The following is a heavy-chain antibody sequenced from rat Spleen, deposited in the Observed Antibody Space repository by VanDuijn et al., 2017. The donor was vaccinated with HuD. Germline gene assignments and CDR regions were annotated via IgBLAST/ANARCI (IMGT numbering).Heavy chain of an antibody. D-gene: IGHD1-1*01. V-gene: IGHV5-22*01. CDR2: ISYEGSSP. Sequence: EVQLVESGGGLVRPGGSLKLSCAASGFTFNDHFMAWVRQAPTKGLEWVASISYEGSSPYYGDSVKGRFTISRDNAKSTLYLQMNSLRSEDTATYYCARRDFGGYSGDVRFAYWGQGTLVTVSS. J-gene: IGHJ3*01. CDR3: ARRDFGGYSGDVRFAY. CDR1: GFTFNDHF.